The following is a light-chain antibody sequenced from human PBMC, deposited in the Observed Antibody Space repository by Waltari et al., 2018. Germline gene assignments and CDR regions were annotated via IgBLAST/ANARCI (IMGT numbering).Light chain of an antibody. Sequence: EVVLTQSPGTLSLSPGETATLSCRASQSIGRYLFCYQQKSGQAPRLLIYGASTRATGIPDRFSGSGSGTDFSLTISRLEAEDFAVYYCQNHERLPATFGQGTKVEIK. J-gene: IGKJ1*01. CDR3: QNHERLPAT. CDR1: QSIGRY. V-gene: IGKV3-20*01. CDR2: GAS.